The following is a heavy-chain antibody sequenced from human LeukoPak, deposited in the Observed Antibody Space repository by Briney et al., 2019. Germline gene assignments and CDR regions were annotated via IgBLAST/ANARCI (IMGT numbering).Heavy chain of an antibody. CDR2: ISAYNGNT. CDR1: GFTFTTYG. D-gene: IGHD2-2*01. V-gene: IGHV1-18*01. CDR3: ARDYCSSTSCYFDY. J-gene: IGHJ4*02. Sequence: ASVKVSCKASGFTFTTYGFSWVRQAPGQGLEWMGWISAYNGNTNYALKLQGRVTMTTDTSTSTAYMELRSLRSDDTAVYYCARDYCSSTSCYFDYWGQGTLVTVSS.